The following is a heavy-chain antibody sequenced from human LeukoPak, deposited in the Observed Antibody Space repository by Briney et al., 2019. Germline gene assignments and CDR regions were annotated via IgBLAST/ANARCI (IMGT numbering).Heavy chain of an antibody. J-gene: IGHJ4*02. Sequence: SQTLSLTCTVSGGSISSGDYYWSWIRQPPGKGLEWIGYIYYSGSTYYNPSLKSRVTISVDTSKNQFSLKLSSVTAADTAVYYCARTYYYDSSGYYYEKYYFDYWGQGTLVTVSS. CDR3: ARTYYYDSSGYYYEKYYFDY. D-gene: IGHD3-22*01. CDR1: GGSISSGDYY. V-gene: IGHV4-30-4*08. CDR2: IYYSGST.